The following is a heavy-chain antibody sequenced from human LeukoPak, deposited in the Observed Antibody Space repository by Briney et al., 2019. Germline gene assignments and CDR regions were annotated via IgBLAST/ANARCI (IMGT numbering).Heavy chain of an antibody. J-gene: IGHJ6*03. CDR3: ARVRGYSSSWYRAGYYYYYMDV. CDR1: GGSISSSSYY. CDR2: IYYSGST. D-gene: IGHD6-13*01. V-gene: IGHV4-39*07. Sequence: SETLSLTCTVSGGSISSSSYYWGWIRQPPGKGLEGIGSIYYSGSTYYNPSLKSRVTISVDTSKNQFSLKLSSVTAADTAVYYCARVRGYSSSWYRAGYYYYYMDVWGKGTTVTVSS.